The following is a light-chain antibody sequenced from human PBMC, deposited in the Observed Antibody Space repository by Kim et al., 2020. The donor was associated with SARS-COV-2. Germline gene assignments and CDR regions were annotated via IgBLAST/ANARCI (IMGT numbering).Light chain of an antibody. CDR1: QRISDF. CDR2: AAS. V-gene: IGKV1-39*01. CDR3: QQGYKIPYT. J-gene: IGKJ2*01. Sequence: DIQMTQSPLSLSASVGDRVTITCRPSQRISDFLNWYQQKPGKAPKLLMFAASSLHSGVPSRFSGGKSGTNFTLTITNMRPEDFATYYCQQGYKIPYTFGQGTKLEI.